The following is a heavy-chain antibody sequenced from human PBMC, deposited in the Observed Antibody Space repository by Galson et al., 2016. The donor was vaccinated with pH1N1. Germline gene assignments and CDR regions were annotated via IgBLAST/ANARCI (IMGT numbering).Heavy chain of an antibody. CDR3: ARVLGMATLEYYFDY. CDR1: GGSISSYY. D-gene: IGHD5-24*01. V-gene: IGHV4-59*01. Sequence: LSLTCTVSGGSISSYYWSWIRQPPGKGLEWIGYIYYSGSTNYNPSLKNRVTISVDTSKNQFSLKLSSVTAADTAVYYCARVLGMATLEYYFDYWGQGTLVIVSS. J-gene: IGHJ4*02. CDR2: IYYSGST.